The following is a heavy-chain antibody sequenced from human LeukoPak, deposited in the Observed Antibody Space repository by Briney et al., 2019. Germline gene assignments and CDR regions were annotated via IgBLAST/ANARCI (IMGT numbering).Heavy chain of an antibody. D-gene: IGHD4-11*01. CDR3: AKDAQRGFDCSNSLES. Sequence: PGGSLRLSCAASGFTFSHYGMHWVRQAPGKGLEWVAVICSDGTNQYYADPVKGRFTISRDDSGNTVYLQMNSLRPEDTGVYYCAKDAQRGFDCSNSLESWGQGTPVTVST. CDR1: GFTFSHYG. V-gene: IGHV3-33*06. CDR2: ICSDGTNQ. J-gene: IGHJ5*01.